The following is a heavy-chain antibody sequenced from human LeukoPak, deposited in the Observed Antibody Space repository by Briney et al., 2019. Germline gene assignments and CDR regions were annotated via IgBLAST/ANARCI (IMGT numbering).Heavy chain of an antibody. CDR2: INHSGST. D-gene: IGHD3-22*01. Sequence: KPSETLSLTCAVYGGSFSGYYWSWIRQPPGKGLEWIGEINHSGSTNYNPSLKSRVTISVDTSKNQFSLKLSSVTAADTAVYYCARERGYQFYYDSSGYQAYYFDYWGQGTLVTVSS. CDR3: ARERGYQFYYDSSGYQAYYFDY. CDR1: GGSFSGYY. V-gene: IGHV4-34*01. J-gene: IGHJ4*02.